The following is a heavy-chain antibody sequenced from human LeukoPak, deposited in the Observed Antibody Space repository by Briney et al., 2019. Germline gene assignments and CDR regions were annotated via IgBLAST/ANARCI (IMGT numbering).Heavy chain of an antibody. CDR3: ARDTYDSSGYYSHRGYYGMDV. CDR2: INHSGST. Sequence: SETMSLTCAVDGGSFSGYYWSWIRQPPGKGLEWIGEINHSGSTNYNPSLKSRVTISVDTSKNQFSLKLSSVTAADTAVYYCARDTYDSSGYYSHRGYYGMDVWGQGTTVTVSS. CDR1: GGSFSGYY. D-gene: IGHD3-22*01. V-gene: IGHV4-34*01. J-gene: IGHJ6*02.